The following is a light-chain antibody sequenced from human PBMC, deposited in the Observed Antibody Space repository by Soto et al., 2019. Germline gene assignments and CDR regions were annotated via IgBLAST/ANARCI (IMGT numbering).Light chain of an antibody. V-gene: IGKV3-15*01. Sequence: EIVMTQSPAPLSVSPGERATLSCRASQSISNNLAWYQQKVGQAPRLLINGASSRATGFPARFSGSGSGTEFTLTISSLQSEDVAVYYCQQYHHWPFTFGQGTRLEIK. CDR2: GAS. CDR1: QSISNN. CDR3: QQYHHWPFT. J-gene: IGKJ5*01.